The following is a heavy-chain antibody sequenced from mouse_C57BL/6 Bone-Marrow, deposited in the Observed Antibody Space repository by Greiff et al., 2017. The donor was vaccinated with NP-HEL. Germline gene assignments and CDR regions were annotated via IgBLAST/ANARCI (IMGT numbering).Heavy chain of an antibody. J-gene: IGHJ4*01. CDR3: ARYVIYYGYVMDY. Sequence: VQLQQSGPELVKPGASVKLSCKASGYTFTSYDINWVKQRPGQGLEWIGWIYPRDGSTKYNEKFKGKATLTVDTSSSTAYIELHSLTSEDSAVYFCARYVIYYGYVMDYWDQGTSVTVSS. V-gene: IGHV1-85*01. CDR1: GYTFTSYD. CDR2: IYPRDGST. D-gene: IGHD2-2*01.